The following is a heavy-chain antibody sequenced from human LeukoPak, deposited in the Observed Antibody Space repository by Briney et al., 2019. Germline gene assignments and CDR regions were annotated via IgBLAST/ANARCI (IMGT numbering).Heavy chain of an antibody. CDR3: ARYHPRDRITIFGVVDY. Sequence: SETLSLTCTVSGGSISSSSYYWGWIRQPPGKGLEWIGSIYYSGSTYYNPSLKSRVTISVDTSKNQFSLKLSSVTAADTAVYYCARYHPRDRITIFGVVDYWGQGTLVTVSS. CDR2: IYYSGST. CDR1: GGSISSSSYY. J-gene: IGHJ4*02. V-gene: IGHV4-39*07. D-gene: IGHD3-3*01.